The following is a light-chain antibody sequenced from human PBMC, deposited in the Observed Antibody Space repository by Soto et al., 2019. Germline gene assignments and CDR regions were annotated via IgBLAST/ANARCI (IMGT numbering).Light chain of an antibody. J-gene: IGKJ4*01. V-gene: IGKV3-15*01. CDR3: QHYNSWPLT. CDR2: HAS. CDR1: HSVSNN. Sequence: ETVMTQSPASLSVSPGERATLSCRASHSVSNNLAWYQQKPGQAPRLLIYHASTRAPGIPARFSGSGSGTELTLTISSVPSEDSAVYYCQHYNSWPLTFGGGTKVEIK.